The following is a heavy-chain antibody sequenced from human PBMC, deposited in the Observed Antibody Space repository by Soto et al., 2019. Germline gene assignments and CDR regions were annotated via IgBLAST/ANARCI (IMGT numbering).Heavy chain of an antibody. Sequence: SETLSLTCTVSGGSISSYYWSWIRQPPGKGLEWIGYIYYSGSTNYNPSLKSRVTISVDTSKNQFSLKLSSVTAADTAVYYCARVSYDFWSGYGNYYYYYMDVWGKGTTVTVSS. CDR2: IYYSGST. D-gene: IGHD3-3*01. CDR3: ARVSYDFWSGYGNYYYYYMDV. CDR1: GGSISSYY. J-gene: IGHJ6*03. V-gene: IGHV4-59*01.